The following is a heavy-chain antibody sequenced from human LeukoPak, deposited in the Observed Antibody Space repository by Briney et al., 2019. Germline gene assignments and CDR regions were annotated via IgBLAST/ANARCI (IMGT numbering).Heavy chain of an antibody. CDR2: IYYSGST. CDR1: GGSISSYY. Sequence: PSETLSLTCTVSGGSISSYYWSWIRHPPEKGLERVGYIYYSGSTNYNPSLKSRVTISVDTSKNQFSLNVRSVLAADTGVNSCARAGQWLIATYHWGKGTLVPVSS. V-gene: IGHV4-59*12. CDR3: ARAGQWLIATYH. J-gene: IGHJ5*02. D-gene: IGHD6-19*01.